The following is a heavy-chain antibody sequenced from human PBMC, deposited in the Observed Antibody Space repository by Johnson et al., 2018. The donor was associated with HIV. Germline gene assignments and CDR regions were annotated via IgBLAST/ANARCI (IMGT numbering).Heavy chain of an antibody. Sequence: VQLVESGGGLVQPGGSLRLRCAASGFTFEDYAMHWVRQAPGKGLEWVSGISLNSGSIGYADSVKGRFTISRDNAKNSLYLQMNSLRAEDTAVYYCARALGLEVCAFDIWGQGTMVTVSS. CDR2: ISLNSGSI. CDR3: ARALGLEVCAFDI. V-gene: IGHV3-9*01. J-gene: IGHJ3*02. D-gene: IGHD2-8*01. CDR1: GFTFEDYA.